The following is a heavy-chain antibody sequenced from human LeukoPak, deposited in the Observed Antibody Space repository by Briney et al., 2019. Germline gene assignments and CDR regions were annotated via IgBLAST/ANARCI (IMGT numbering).Heavy chain of an antibody. D-gene: IGHD3-10*02. CDR1: GFTFSSYE. CDR2: ISSSGSTI. CDR3: AELGITMIGGV. Sequence: SGGSLRLSCAASGFTFSSYEMNWVRQAPGKGLEWVSCISSSGSTIYYADSVKGRFTISRDNAKNSLYLQMNSLRAEDKAVYYCAELGITMIGGVWGKGTTVTISS. V-gene: IGHV3-48*03. J-gene: IGHJ6*04.